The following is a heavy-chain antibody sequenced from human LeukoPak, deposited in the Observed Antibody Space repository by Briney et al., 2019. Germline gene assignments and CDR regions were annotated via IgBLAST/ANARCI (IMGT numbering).Heavy chain of an antibody. D-gene: IGHD4-17*01. CDR1: GFTFSSCW. Sequence: QPGGSLRLSCAASGFTFSSCWMSWVRQAPGKGLEWVANIKQDGSEKYYVDSVKGRFTISRDKDKNSLYLQINSLRAEDTAVYYCARNRGNDYGDYYFDYWGQGTLVTVSS. CDR2: IKQDGSEK. J-gene: IGHJ4*02. CDR3: ARNRGNDYGDYYFDY. V-gene: IGHV3-7*01.